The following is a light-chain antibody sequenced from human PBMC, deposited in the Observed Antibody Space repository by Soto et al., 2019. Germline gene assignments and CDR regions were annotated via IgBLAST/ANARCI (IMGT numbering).Light chain of an antibody. CDR3: QQYDNLPRYT. J-gene: IGKJ2*01. CDR1: QDISNY. CDR2: DAS. V-gene: IGKV1-33*01. Sequence: DIQMTQSPSSLSASVGDRVTITCQASQDISNYLYWYQQKPGKAPKLLIYDASNLETGVPSRFSGSGYGTDFTFTISSLQPEDIATYYCQQYDNLPRYTFGQGTKLEIK.